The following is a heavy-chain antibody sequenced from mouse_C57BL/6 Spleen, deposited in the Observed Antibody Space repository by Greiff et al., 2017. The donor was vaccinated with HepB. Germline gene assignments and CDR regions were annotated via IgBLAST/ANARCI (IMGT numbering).Heavy chain of an antibody. D-gene: IGHD1-1*02. J-gene: IGHJ2*01. V-gene: IGHV5-16*01. CDR2: INYDGSST. Sequence: EVKLVESEGGLVQPGSSMKLSCTASGFTFSDYYMAWVRQVPEKGLEWVANINYDGSSTYYLDSLKSRYIISRDNAKNILYLQMNSLKSEDTATYYCARDYVSFGHWGKGATLSVSS. CDR1: GFTFSDYY. CDR3: ARDYVSFGH.